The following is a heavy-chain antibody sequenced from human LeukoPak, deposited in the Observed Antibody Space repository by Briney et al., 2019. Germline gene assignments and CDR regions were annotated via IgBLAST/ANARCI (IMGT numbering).Heavy chain of an antibody. V-gene: IGHV3-11*01. J-gene: IGHJ4*02. Sequence: PGGSLGLSCAASGFTFSDYYMSWIRQAPGKGLEWVSYISSSGSTIYYADSVKGRFTISRDNAKNSLYLQMNSLRAEDTAVYYCAKVSSPEDSSGYYVDYWGQGTLVTVSS. CDR3: AKVSSPEDSSGYYVDY. D-gene: IGHD3-22*01. CDR2: ISSSGSTI. CDR1: GFTFSDYY.